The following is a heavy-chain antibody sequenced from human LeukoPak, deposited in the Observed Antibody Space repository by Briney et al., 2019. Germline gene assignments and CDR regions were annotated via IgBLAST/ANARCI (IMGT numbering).Heavy chain of an antibody. J-gene: IGHJ4*02. CDR3: ARVADGGYRDY. CDR2: IIPSLGTA. CDR1: GGTFSSYA. V-gene: IGHV1-69*06. D-gene: IGHD3-16*01. Sequence: GAAVTVSCKASGGTFSSYAISWVRQAPGQGLEWMGGIIPSLGTANYAQKFQGRGTITADKSTSTAYMELSSLRSEDTAVYYCARVADGGYRDYWGQGTLVTVSS.